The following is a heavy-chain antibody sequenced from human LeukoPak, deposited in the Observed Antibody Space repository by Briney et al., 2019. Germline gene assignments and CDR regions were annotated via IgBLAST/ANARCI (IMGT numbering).Heavy chain of an antibody. J-gene: IGHJ4*02. CDR2: IYYSGST. Sequence: TSETLSLTCTVSGGSISSYYWSWIRQPPGKGLEWIGYIYYSGSTNYNPSLKSRVTISVDTSKNQFSLKLSSVTAADTAVYYCARAIWWLPDCWGQGTLVTVSS. D-gene: IGHD5-12*01. V-gene: IGHV4-59*01. CDR3: ARAIWWLPDC. CDR1: GGSISSYY.